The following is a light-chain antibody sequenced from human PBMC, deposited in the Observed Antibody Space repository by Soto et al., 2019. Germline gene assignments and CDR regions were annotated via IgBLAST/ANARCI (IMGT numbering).Light chain of an antibody. CDR2: EVT. J-gene: IGLJ3*02. CDR1: SRDVGGYNY. V-gene: IGLV2-14*01. CDR3: YSYTNNNTPL. Sequence: QSVLTQPASVSGSPGQSISISCTGTSRDVGGYNYVSWYQQHPGKAPKLLIYEVTNRPSGVSNRFSGSKSGNTASLTISGLQAEDEADYYCYSYTNNNTPLFGGGTKVTVL.